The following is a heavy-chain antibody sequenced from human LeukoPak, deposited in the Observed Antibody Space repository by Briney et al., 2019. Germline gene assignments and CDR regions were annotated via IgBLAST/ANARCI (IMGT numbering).Heavy chain of an antibody. J-gene: IGHJ5*02. V-gene: IGHV1-18*01. CDR2: ISAYNGNT. D-gene: IGHD3-9*01. CDR3: ARDQNVLRYFDWLLYEGNWFDP. CDR1: GYTFTSYD. Sequence: ASVKVSCKASGYTFTSYDISWVRQAPGQGLEWMGWISAYNGNTNYAQKLQGRVTMTTDTSTSTAYMELRSLRSDDTAVYYCARDQNVLRYFDWLLYEGNWFDPWGQGTLVTVSS.